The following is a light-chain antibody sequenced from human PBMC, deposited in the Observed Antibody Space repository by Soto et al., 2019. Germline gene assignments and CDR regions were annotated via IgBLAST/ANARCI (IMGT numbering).Light chain of an antibody. V-gene: IGKV4-1*01. J-gene: IGKJ2*03. CDR2: WAS. CDR3: QQYYTIPYS. Sequence: DIVTAQSPDSLAVSLGERATFNCKSSQTILYSANNLNCLTWYQQKPGQPPKLLFYWASVREPGVPDRFSASGSGTDFTLTISSLQAEDVAVYYCQQYYTIPYSFGQGTRLEIK. CDR1: QTILYSANNLNC.